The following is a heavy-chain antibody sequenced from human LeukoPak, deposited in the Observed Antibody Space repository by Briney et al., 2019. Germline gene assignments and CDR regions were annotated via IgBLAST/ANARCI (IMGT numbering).Heavy chain of an antibody. J-gene: IGHJ4*02. D-gene: IGHD5-24*01. CDR1: GFTASSNY. CDR2: IYSGGST. CDR3: ARGDGYNGHFDY. Sequence: PGGSLRLSCAASGFTASSNYMSWVRQAPGKGLEWVSVIYSGGSTDYADSVKGRFTISRDNSKNTLYLQMNGLRAEDTAVYYCARGDGYNGHFDYWGQGTLVTVSS. V-gene: IGHV3-66*02.